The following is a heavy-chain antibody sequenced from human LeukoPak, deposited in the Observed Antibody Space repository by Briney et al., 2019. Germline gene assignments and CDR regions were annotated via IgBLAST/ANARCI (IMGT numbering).Heavy chain of an antibody. Sequence: PGGSLRLSCAASGFTFSDYFMDWVRQAPGKGLEWVGRIRNKANRYTIDYTASVKGRFTISRDDSKNSLYLQMNSLTIEDTAVYYWVRATYCTGGSCYTGDYWGQGTLVTVSS. J-gene: IGHJ4*02. CDR3: VRATYCTGGSCYTGDY. CDR2: IRNKANRYTI. CDR1: GFTFSDYF. D-gene: IGHD2-15*01. V-gene: IGHV3-72*01.